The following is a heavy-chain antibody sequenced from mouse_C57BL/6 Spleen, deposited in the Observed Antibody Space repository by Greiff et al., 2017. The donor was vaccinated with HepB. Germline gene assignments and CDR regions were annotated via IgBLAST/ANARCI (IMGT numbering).Heavy chain of an antibody. V-gene: IGHV1-80*01. D-gene: IGHD2-5*01. Sequence: VQLQQSGAELVKPGASVKISCKASGYAFSSYWMNWVKQRPGKGLEWIGQIYPGDGDTNYNGKFKGKATLTADKASSTAYMQLSSLTSEDSAVYFCARAYYSNYGVAYWGKGTLVTVSA. CDR3: ARAYYSNYGVAY. CDR1: GYAFSSYW. J-gene: IGHJ3*01. CDR2: IYPGDGDT.